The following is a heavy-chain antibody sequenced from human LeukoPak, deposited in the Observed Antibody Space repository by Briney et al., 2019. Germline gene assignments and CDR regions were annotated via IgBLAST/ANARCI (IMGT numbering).Heavy chain of an antibody. V-gene: IGHV3-66*02. D-gene: IGHD6-19*01. CDR3: ARDQVAVAGTMAFDI. CDR2: IYSGGST. J-gene: IGHJ3*02. CDR1: GFTVSSNY. Sequence: GGSLRLSCAASGFTVSSNYMSWVRQAPGKGLEWVSVIYSGGSTCYADSVKGRFTISRDNSKNTLYLQMNSLRAEDTAVYYCARDQVAVAGTMAFDIWGQGTMVTVSS.